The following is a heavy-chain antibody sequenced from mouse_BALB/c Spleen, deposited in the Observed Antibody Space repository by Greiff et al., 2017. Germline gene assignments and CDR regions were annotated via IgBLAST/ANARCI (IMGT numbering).Heavy chain of an antibody. CDR2: IHYSGST. CDR3: ARDYYGSDWYFDV. V-gene: IGHV3-1*02. CDR1: GYSITSGYS. D-gene: IGHD1-1*01. Sequence: EVKLMESGPDLVKPSQSLSLTCTVTGYSITSGYSWHWIRPFPGNKLEWMGYIHYSGSTNYNPSLKSRISITRDTSKNQFFLQLNSVTTEDTATYYCARDYYGSDWYFDVWGAGTTVTVSS. J-gene: IGHJ1*01.